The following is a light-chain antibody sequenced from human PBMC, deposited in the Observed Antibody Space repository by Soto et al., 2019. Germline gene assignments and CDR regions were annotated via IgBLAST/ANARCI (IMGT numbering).Light chain of an antibody. CDR1: QSVSRN. Sequence: EVVMTQSPATLSVSPGERATLSCRASQSVSRNLAWYQQKPGQAPRLLIFGASTRATGIPARFSGSVSGTEFTLTIGSLQSEDFAVYYCQQYNNWPRTFGQGTKVEIK. CDR2: GAS. J-gene: IGKJ1*01. V-gene: IGKV3-15*01. CDR3: QQYNNWPRT.